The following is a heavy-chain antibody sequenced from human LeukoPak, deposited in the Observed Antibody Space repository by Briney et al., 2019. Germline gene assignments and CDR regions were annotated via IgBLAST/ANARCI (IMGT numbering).Heavy chain of an antibody. J-gene: IGHJ4*02. V-gene: IGHV3-33*01. D-gene: IGHD6-19*01. CDR1: GFTFSSYG. Sequence: GGSLRLSCATSGFTFSSYGFHWVRQAPGKGLEWVAVISNNGGYKHYTDSVKGRFTISRDDSKSTVYLQMSSLRAEDAALYYCTRGDSSGYYYFDYWGQGTLVTVSS. CDR2: ISNNGGYK. CDR3: TRGDSSGYYYFDY.